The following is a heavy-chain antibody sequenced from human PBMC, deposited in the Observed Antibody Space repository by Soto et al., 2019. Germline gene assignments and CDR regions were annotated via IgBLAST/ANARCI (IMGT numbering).Heavy chain of an antibody. CDR2: IIPIFGTA. D-gene: IGHD2-8*01. CDR3: ARGRADCTNGVCRYYFDY. CDR1: GGAFSSYA. Sequence: GASVKVSWKASGGAFSSYAISWARQAPEQGLEWMGGIIPIFGTANYAQKFQGRVTITADESTSTAYMELSSLRSEDTAVYYCARGRADCTNGVCRYYFDYWGQGTPVTVSS. V-gene: IGHV1-69*13. J-gene: IGHJ4*02.